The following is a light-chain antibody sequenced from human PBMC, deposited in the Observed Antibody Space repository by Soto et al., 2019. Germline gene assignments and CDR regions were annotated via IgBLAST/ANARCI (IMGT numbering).Light chain of an antibody. Sequence: QSVLTQPPSASASPGQSVTICCTGTSSDVGGYNYVSWYQQHPGKAPKVMIYEVSKRPSGVPDRFSGSKSGNTASLTISELQAEDEADYYCTSFTSSSTWVFGGGTKLTVL. V-gene: IGLV2-8*01. CDR2: EVS. J-gene: IGLJ3*02. CDR1: SSDVGGYNY. CDR3: TSFTSSSTWV.